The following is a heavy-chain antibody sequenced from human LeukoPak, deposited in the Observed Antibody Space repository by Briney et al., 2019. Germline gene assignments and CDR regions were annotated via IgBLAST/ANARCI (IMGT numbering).Heavy chain of an antibody. V-gene: IGHV4-59*01. D-gene: IGHD1-26*01. CDR2: IYYTGST. CDR3: ARGYSGHYYAFDI. CDR1: SVTISSYY. J-gene: IGHJ3*02. Sequence: SVTLSFNGTVYSVTISSYYWRWIRQPPGHELEWIGYIYYTGSTNYNPSLQSRVPISVDPSKNHFSLKLIPVTAADAAVYYCARGYSGHYYAFDIWGQETMVTVSS.